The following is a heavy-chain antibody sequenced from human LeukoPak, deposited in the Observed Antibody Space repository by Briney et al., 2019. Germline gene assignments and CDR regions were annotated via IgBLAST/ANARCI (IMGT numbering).Heavy chain of an antibody. D-gene: IGHD2-8*01. V-gene: IGHV3-30*04. J-gene: IGHJ3*02. CDR2: ISYDGSNK. CDR3: AREAIGVTFDI. CDR1: GFTFSHYA. Sequence: GGPLRLSCAASGFTFSHYAIHWVRQAPGKGLEWVAVISYDGSNKDHADSVKGRFTISRDNSKNTLYLQMNSLRAEDTAVYYCAREAIGVTFDIWGQGPMVTVSS.